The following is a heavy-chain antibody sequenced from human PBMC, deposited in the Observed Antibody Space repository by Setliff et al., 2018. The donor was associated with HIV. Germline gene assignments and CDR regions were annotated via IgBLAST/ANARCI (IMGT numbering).Heavy chain of an antibody. CDR1: GASVTNYY. CDR3: ARDNRVMALNYYYYYMDV. CDR2: IYYSGTT. V-gene: IGHV4-59*02. Sequence: PSETLSLTCTVSGASVTNYYWSWIRQPPGKGLEWIGFIYYSGTTYYNPSLKSRVTISVDTSKNQFSLKLSSVTAADTAVYYCARDNRVMALNYYYYYMDVWGKGTTVTVSS. J-gene: IGHJ6*03. D-gene: IGHD2-21*01.